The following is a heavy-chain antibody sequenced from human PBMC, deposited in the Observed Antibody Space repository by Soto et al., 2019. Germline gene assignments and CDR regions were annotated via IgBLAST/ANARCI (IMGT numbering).Heavy chain of an antibody. CDR3: SRGILV. CDR2: ISYRGST. J-gene: IGHJ4*02. Sequence: QVQLQESGPGLVKPSQTLSLTCTVSGGSINSGGYCWSWIRQHPGKGLDWIGCISYRGSTSYNPPLKRRVTISVDTSNNQFSLKLTSVTAADTAVYYCSRGILVWGQGALITVSS. D-gene: IGHD5-18*01. CDR1: GGSINSGGYC. V-gene: IGHV4-31*03.